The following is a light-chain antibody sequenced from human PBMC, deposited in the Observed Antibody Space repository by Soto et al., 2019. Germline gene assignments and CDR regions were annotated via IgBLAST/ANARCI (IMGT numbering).Light chain of an antibody. CDR1: SSDVGGYNF. V-gene: IGLV2-14*03. Sequence: QSALTQPASVSGSPGQSITISCTGTSSDVGGYNFVSWYQQHPGNAPKLIIHEVLNRPSGVSSRFSGSKSGNTASLTISGLQAEDDAVYYCCSHSASIHWVFGGGTQLPVL. CDR2: EVL. J-gene: IGLJ3*02. CDR3: CSHSASIHWV.